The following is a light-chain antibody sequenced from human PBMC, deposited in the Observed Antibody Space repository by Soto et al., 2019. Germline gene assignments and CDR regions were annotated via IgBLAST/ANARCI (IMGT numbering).Light chain of an antibody. Sequence: DIHMTQSPSSLSASVGDTVTITCRASQNIDMYLNLYQQKPGKAPRVLISGASNLQSGVPSRFSGSGSGTDFTLTISSLQSEDFASYFCQHTFNSPPWTFGQGTKVEVK. V-gene: IGKV1-39*01. CDR2: GAS. J-gene: IGKJ1*01. CDR3: QHTFNSPPWT. CDR1: QNIDMY.